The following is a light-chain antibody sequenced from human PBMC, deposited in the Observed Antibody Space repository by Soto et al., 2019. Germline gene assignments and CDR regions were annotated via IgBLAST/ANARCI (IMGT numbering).Light chain of an antibody. CDR3: LHDYNYPLT. CDR2: GAS. CDR1: RGIRTD. V-gene: IGKV1-6*02. J-gene: IGKJ1*01. Sequence: AIPMTQFPSSLSASVGEGVIITCRASRGIRTDLGWYQQKPGKVPQLLISGASTLESGVPSRFSGRGSGTEFTLTISSLQPEDFATYYCLHDYNYPLTFGQGTRLEIK.